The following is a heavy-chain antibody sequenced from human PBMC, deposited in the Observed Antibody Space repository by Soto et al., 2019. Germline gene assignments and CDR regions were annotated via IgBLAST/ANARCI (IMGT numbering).Heavy chain of an antibody. Sequence: ASVKVSCKASGYTFTGCYMHWVRQAPGQGLEWMGWINPNSGGTNYAQKFQGRVTMTRDTSISTAYMELSRLRSDDTAVYYCARPISWIQLWSPHDAFDIWGQGTMVTVSS. D-gene: IGHD5-18*01. CDR2: INPNSGGT. CDR1: GYTFTGCY. CDR3: ARPISWIQLWSPHDAFDI. V-gene: IGHV1-2*02. J-gene: IGHJ3*02.